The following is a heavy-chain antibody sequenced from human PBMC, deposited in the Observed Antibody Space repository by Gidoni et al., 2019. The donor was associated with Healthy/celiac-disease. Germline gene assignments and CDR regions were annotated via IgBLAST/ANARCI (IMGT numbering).Heavy chain of an antibody. J-gene: IGHJ4*02. CDR2: INHSGST. CDR3: ARAPGFRILRFDY. D-gene: IGHD3-16*01. CDR1: GGSFSGYY. V-gene: IGHV4-34*01. Sequence: QVQLQQWGAGLLKPSETLSLTCAVYGGSFSGYYWSWIRQPPGKGLEWIGEINHSGSTNYNPSLKSRVTISVDTSKNQFSLKLSSVTAADTAVYYCARAPGFRILRFDYWGQGTLVTVSS.